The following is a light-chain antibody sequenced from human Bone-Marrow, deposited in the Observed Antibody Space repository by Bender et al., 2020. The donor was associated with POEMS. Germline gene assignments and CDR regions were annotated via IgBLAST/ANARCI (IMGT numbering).Light chain of an antibody. CDR2: DVR. Sequence: QSALTQPASVSGSPGQSITISCTGTSSDVGGHNYVSWYQHHPGKAPKLLICDVRNRPSGVSDRFSGSKSDNTASLTISGLQAEDEADYYCSSYTGSSTLVFGGGTKLTVL. CDR1: SSDVGGHNY. CDR3: SSYTGSSTLV. V-gene: IGLV2-14*03. J-gene: IGLJ2*01.